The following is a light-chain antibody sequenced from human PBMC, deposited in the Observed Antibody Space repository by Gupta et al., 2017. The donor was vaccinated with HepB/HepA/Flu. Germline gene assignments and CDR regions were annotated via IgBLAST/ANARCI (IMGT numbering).Light chain of an antibody. V-gene: IGLV2-14*03. J-gene: IGLJ2*01. CDR1: SSDVGGYNY. CDR3: CSDTISSTLV. Sequence: SALPQPASASGSPGQWLTIPCTGTSSDVGGYNYVSWYQQHPDKTPQLMIYDVSSRPAGVSYRFSGSKSGNTASLTISGLQAEDEADYYCCSDTISSTLVFGGGTKLTVL. CDR2: DVS.